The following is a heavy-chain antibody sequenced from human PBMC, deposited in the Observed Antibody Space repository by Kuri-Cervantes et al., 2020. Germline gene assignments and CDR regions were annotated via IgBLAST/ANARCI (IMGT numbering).Heavy chain of an antibody. CDR1: GFTFSSYW. Sequence: GGSLRLSCAASGFTFSSYWMSWVRQAPGKGLEWVANIKQDGSEKYYVDSVKGRFTSSRDNAKNSLYLQMNSLRVEDTAVYYCARDLVRKSLSGSNYGGPGYFDFWGQGTLVTVSS. CDR3: ARDLVRKSLSGSNYGGPGYFDF. D-gene: IGHD5-18*01. CDR2: IKQDGSEK. V-gene: IGHV3-7*01. J-gene: IGHJ4*02.